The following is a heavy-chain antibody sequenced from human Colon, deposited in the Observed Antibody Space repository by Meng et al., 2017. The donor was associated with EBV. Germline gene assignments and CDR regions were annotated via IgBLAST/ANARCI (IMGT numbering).Heavy chain of an antibody. D-gene: IGHD4-17*01. V-gene: IGHV4-39*01. J-gene: IGHJ4*02. CDR2: VRYSGTA. CDR3: ERHVYGDSYGF. CDR1: GGSLNNSDYF. Sequence: LQLEGSGPGLVKPSETLSRTCTVSGGSLNNSDYFWDWIPQPPGKGLEWIGSVRYSGTAYYNPSLTSRVTISVDTSKNQFSLNLSSLTAADTAVYYCERHVYGDSYGFWGQGTLVTVSS.